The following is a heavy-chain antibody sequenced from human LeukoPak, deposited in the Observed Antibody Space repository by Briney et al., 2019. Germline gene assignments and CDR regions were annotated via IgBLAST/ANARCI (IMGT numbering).Heavy chain of an antibody. V-gene: IGHV3-53*01. D-gene: IGHD2-15*01. CDR1: GFTVSSNY. J-gene: IGHJ5*02. CDR2: IYSGGST. Sequence: GGSLRLSCAASGFTVSSNYMSWVRQAPGKGLEWVSVIYSGGSTYYADSVKGRFTISRDNSKSTLYLQMNSLRAEDTAVYYCARVVSCSGGSCYSGWFDPWGQGTLVTVSS. CDR3: ARVVSCSGGSCYSGWFDP.